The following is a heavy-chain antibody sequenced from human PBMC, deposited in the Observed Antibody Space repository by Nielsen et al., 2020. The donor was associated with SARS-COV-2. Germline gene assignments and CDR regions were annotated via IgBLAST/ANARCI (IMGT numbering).Heavy chain of an antibody. V-gene: IGHV1-18*01. Sequence: ASVKVSCKASGGTFSSYGISWVRQAPGQGLEWMGWISAYNGNTNYAQKLKDRVTMTTDTSTNTAYMELRSLRSDDTAVYYCVREAGFDDILTGYRSLDNWGQGTLVTVSS. CDR1: GGTFSSYG. D-gene: IGHD3-9*01. J-gene: IGHJ4*02. CDR3: VREAGFDDILTGYRSLDN. CDR2: ISAYNGNT.